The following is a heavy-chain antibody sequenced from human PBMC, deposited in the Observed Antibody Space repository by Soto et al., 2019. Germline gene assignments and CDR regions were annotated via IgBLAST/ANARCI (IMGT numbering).Heavy chain of an antibody. V-gene: IGHV4-31*03. CDR2: IYYSGST. CDR3: AIYDSSGSRGFQH. Sequence: SETLSLTCTVSGGSISSGGYYWSWIRQHPGKCLEWIGYIYYSGSTYYNPSLKSRVTISVDTSKNQFSLKLSSVTSADTAVYYCAIYDSSGSRGFQHWGQGTLVTVSS. CDR1: GGSISSGGYY. D-gene: IGHD3-22*01. J-gene: IGHJ1*01.